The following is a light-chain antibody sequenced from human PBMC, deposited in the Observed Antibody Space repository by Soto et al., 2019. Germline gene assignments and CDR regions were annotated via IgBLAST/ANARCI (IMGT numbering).Light chain of an antibody. CDR3: QQYIRYPWT. CDR1: QGISTC. V-gene: IGKV1-16*02. CDR2: GAS. Sequence: DIQMTQSPSSLSASVGDRVTITCRASQGISTCLAWFQQKPGQAPKALIYGASSLLSGVPSNFSGSGSGTDFTLTISSLQPEDFATYYCQQYIRYPWTFGQGTKVDIK. J-gene: IGKJ1*01.